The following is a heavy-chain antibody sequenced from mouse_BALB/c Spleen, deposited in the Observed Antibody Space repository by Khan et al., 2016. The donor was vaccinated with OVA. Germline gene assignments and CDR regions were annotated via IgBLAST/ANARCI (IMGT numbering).Heavy chain of an antibody. CDR2: ISYDGSN. Sequence: VQLKESGPGLVKPSQSLSLTCSVTGYSITSGYYWNWIRQFPGNKLEWMGYISYDGSNNYNPSPKTRISNTRDTSKHQFFLKLNSVTTEDTATYYGARGARATYYFDYWGQGTTLTVSS. CDR3: ARGARATYYFDY. V-gene: IGHV3-6*02. J-gene: IGHJ2*01. CDR1: GYSITSGYY. D-gene: IGHD3-1*01.